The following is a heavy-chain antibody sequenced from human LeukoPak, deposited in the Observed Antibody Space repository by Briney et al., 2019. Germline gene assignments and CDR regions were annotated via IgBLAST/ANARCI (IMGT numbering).Heavy chain of an antibody. CDR3: ASLYCSSTSCSLPSNYYMDV. D-gene: IGHD2-2*01. CDR1: EFTEFTFSSYW. J-gene: IGHJ6*03. CDR2: IKPDGSEQ. V-gene: IGHV3-7*01. Sequence: PGGSLRLSCAASEFTEFTFSSYWMSWVRQAPGKGLEWVANIKPDGSEQYYVDSVKGRFTVSRDNAQNSLYLQMNILRAEDTAVYYCASLYCSSTSCSLPSNYYMDVWGKGTTVTVSS.